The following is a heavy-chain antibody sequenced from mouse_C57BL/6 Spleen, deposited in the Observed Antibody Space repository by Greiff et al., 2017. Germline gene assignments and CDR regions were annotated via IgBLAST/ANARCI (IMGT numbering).Heavy chain of an antibody. Sequence: QVQLQQSGAELVRPGASVTLSCKASGYTFTDYEMPWVKQTPVHGLEWIGAIDPETGGTAYNQKFKGKAILTADKSSSTAYMELRSLTSEDSAVYYCTRRDYDYSWFAYWGQGTLVTVSA. CDR1: GYTFTDYE. CDR3: TRRDYDYSWFAY. D-gene: IGHD2-4*01. J-gene: IGHJ3*01. CDR2: IDPETGGT. V-gene: IGHV1-15*01.